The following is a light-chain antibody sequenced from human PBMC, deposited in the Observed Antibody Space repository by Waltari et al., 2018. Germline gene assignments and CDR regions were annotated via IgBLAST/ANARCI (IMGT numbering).Light chain of an antibody. CDR2: VNSDGSH. Sequence: QLVLTQSPSVSASLGASVKLTCTLSSGHSSNVIAWHQQQPGKGPRYLMEVNSDGSHSKGDEMPERVSGSRSGPERYRTISSRQSDDEADGYCQTGGHGTWVFGGGTKLTVL. CDR1: SGHSSNV. J-gene: IGLJ3*02. CDR3: QTGGHGTWV. V-gene: IGLV4-69*01.